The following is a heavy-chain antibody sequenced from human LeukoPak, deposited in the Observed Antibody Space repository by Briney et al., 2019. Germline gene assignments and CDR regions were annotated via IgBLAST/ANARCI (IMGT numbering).Heavy chain of an antibody. J-gene: IGHJ6*03. CDR2: SSTYNGNT. D-gene: IGHD3-3*01. V-gene: IGHV1-18*01. CDR1: GYTFTSYG. Sequence: GASVKVSCKASGYTFTSYGISWVQQAPGQGLEWMGWSSTYNGNTNCAQNLQGRVTMTTDTSASTAYMELRGLRSDDTAVYYCARYVSDFWSFSKYYYMDVWGKGTTVTVSS. CDR3: ARYVSDFWSFSKYYYMDV.